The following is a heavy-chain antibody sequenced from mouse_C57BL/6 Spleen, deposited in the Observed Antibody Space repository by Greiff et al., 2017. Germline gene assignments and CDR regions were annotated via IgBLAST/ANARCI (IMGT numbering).Heavy chain of an antibody. V-gene: IGHV1-55*01. D-gene: IGHD2-3*01. CDR1: GYTFTSYW. CDR2: IYPGSGST. Sequence: VQLQQPGAELVKPGASVKMSCKASGYTFTSYWITWVKQRPGQGLEWIGDIYPGSGSTNYNEKFKSKATLTVDTSASTAYMQLSSLTSEDSAVYYCARSGDGRYAMDYWGQGTSVTVSS. J-gene: IGHJ4*01. CDR3: ARSGDGRYAMDY.